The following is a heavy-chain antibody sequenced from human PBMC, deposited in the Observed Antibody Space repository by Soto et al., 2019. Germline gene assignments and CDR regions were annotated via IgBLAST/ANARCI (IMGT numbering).Heavy chain of an antibody. J-gene: IGHJ4*02. Sequence: QVQLQESGPGLVKPSETLSLTCTVSGGSISSYYWSWIRQPPGKGLEWIGYIYYSGSTNYNPSLKSRVTISVDTSKNQFSPKLSSVTVADTAVYYCARHVVPAANYFAYWGQGTLVTVSS. CDR2: IYYSGST. D-gene: IGHD2-2*01. CDR3: ARHVVPAANYFAY. CDR1: GGSISSYY. V-gene: IGHV4-59*08.